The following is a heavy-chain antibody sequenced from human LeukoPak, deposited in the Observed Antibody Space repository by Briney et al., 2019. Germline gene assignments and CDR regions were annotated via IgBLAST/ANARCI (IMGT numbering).Heavy chain of an antibody. CDR2: FDPEDGET. CDR1: GYTLTELS. Sequence: ASVKVSCKVSGYTLTELSMHWVRRPPGKGLEWMGGFDPEDGETIYAQKFQGRVTMTEDTSTDTACMELSSLRSEDTAVYYWATGGITMIFWGQGTLVTVSS. CDR3: ATGGITMIF. J-gene: IGHJ4*02. D-gene: IGHD3-22*01. V-gene: IGHV1-24*01.